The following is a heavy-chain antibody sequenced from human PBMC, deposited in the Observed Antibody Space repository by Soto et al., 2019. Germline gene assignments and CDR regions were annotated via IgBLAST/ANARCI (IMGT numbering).Heavy chain of an antibody. CDR3: AGDRRGGRGNWFDP. D-gene: IGHD3-10*01. CDR1: GGSFSSSSHY. Sequence: ETLSITCTVSGGSFSSSSHYWVWIRQPPGKGLEWVGSIYYDGRTYYNASLKSRVTISVDRSKNQFSLKLSSVTAADTAVYYCAGDRRGGRGNWFDPWGQGTLVTVSS. CDR2: IYYDGRT. V-gene: IGHV4-39*07. J-gene: IGHJ5*02.